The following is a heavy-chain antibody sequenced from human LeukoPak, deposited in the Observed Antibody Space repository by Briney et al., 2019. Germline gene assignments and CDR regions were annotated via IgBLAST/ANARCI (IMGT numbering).Heavy chain of an antibody. Sequence: PSETLSLTCTVSGGSISSYYWSWIRQPPGQGLEWIGYLYYSGSTNYNPSLKSRVTISVDTSKNQFSLKLSSVTAADTAVYYCARQGLYCSGGSCYTGWFDPWGQGTLVTVSS. J-gene: IGHJ5*02. CDR3: ARQGLYCSGGSCYTGWFDP. D-gene: IGHD2-15*01. CDR1: GGSISSYY. CDR2: LYYSGST. V-gene: IGHV4-59*01.